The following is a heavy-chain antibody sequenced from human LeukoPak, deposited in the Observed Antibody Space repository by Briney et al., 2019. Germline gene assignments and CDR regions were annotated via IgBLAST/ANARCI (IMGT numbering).Heavy chain of an antibody. CDR3: VQGGNMAARVPVGLDQ. J-gene: IGHJ4*02. CDR2: LSGSGSST. V-gene: IGHV3-23*01. D-gene: IGHD6-6*01. CDR1: GFTFSSYA. Sequence: GGSLRLSCAASGFTFSSYAMSWVRQAPGKGLEWVSALSGSGSSTYYADPVRARFTISRDNSKNTVYLQMSSLRAEDTAVYYCVQGGNMAARVPVGLDQWGQGTLVTVSS.